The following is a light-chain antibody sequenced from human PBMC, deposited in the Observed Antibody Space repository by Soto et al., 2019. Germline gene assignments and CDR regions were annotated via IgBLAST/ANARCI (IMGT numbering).Light chain of an antibody. CDR3: SSYAGSNNPWV. V-gene: IGLV2-8*01. CDR2: EVT. Sequence: SALTPPPSASGSPGQSVTIYCTGTSSDVGAYNYVCWYQKHPGKAPKLIISEVTKRPSGVPDRFAGSKSGSTASLTVTGLQAEDEAEYYCSSYAGSNNPWVFGGGTKLTFL. CDR1: SSDVGAYNY. J-gene: IGLJ3*02.